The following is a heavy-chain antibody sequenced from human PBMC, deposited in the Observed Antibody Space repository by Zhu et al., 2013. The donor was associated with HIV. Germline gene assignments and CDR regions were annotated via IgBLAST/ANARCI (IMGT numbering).Heavy chain of an antibody. V-gene: IGHV4-31*03. CDR3: AQTGYYGSGTPYFFDQ. CDR2: IYYSGST. J-gene: IGHJ4*02. Sequence: QVQLQESGPGLVKPSQTLSLTCTVSGGSISSGGYYWSWIRQHPGKGLEWIGYIYYSGSTYYNPSLKRRLSISIDTSKNQFSLKLSSVTAADTAVYYCAQTGYYGSGTPYFFDQWGQGTLVTVSS. CDR1: GGSISSGGYY. D-gene: IGHD3-10*01.